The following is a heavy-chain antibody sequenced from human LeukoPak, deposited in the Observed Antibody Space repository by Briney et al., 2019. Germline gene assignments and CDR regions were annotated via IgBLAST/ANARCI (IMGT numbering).Heavy chain of an antibody. CDR2: SSGSGSRT. CDR1: GFTFSGYA. V-gene: IGHV3-23*01. Sequence: PGASLRLSCEASGFTFSGYAMSWVRQVPGKGPELISASSGSGSRTYYADSVKGLLTISRDNSKNTLYLQMNSLRAEDTAVYNCVKGAVAGMGAVDYWGQGTLVTVSS. D-gene: IGHD6-19*01. J-gene: IGHJ4*02. CDR3: VKGAVAGMGAVDY.